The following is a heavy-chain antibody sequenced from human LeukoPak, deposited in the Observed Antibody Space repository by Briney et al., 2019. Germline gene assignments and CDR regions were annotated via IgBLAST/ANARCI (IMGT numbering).Heavy chain of an antibody. CDR1: GGSISSYY. V-gene: IGHV4-4*07. J-gene: IGHJ4*02. CDR3: ASLRGDNWNYYDY. D-gene: IGHD1-20*01. CDR2: IYSSGST. Sequence: SETLSLTSSVSGGSISSYYWSWIRQTAGKGLEWIGRIYSSGSTNYNPSLKSRVTMSVDMSKNQFSLKLSSVTAADTAVYYCASLRGDNWNYYDYWGQGILVTVSS.